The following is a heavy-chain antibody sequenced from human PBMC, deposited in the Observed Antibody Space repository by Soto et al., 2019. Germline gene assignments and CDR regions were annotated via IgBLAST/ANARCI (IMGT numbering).Heavy chain of an antibody. D-gene: IGHD6-6*01. CDR2: IIPIFGTA. J-gene: IGHJ6*02. V-gene: IGHV1-69*13. CDR3: ARMDRRAAPLVYYYYYYGMDV. Sequence: SVKVSCKASGGTFSSYAISWVRQAPGQGLEWMGGIIPIFGTANYAQKFQGRVTITADESTSTAYMELSSLRSEDTAVYYCARMDRRAAPLVYYYYYYGMDVWGQGTTVTVSS. CDR1: GGTFSSYA.